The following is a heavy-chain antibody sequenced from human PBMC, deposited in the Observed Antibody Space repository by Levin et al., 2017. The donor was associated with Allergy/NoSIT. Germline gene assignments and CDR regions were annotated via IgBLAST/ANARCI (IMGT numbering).Heavy chain of an antibody. CDR2: ISGDNENI. CDR3: AAQGYSYAYAY. CDR1: GYTFSSYG. D-gene: IGHD5-18*01. V-gene: IGHV1-18*01. Sequence: ASVKVSCKASGYTFSSYGMTWVRQAPGQGLQWMGWISGDNENIKSAEKFQGRVTMTIDTSTSTAYMELRSLTSDDTAVYYCAAQGYSYAYAYWGQGTLVTVSS. J-gene: IGHJ4*02.